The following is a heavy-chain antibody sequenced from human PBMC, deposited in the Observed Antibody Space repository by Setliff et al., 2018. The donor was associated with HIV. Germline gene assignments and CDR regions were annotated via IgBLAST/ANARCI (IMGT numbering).Heavy chain of an antibody. Sequence: LRLSCAASGFSFSSYAMNWVRQAPGKGLEWVSFIYAAGTTTYYTDSVKGRFTISRDNSKSTLYLQMNSLRAEDTAVYYCAKGSGVLPDPWGQGTLVTVSS. J-gene: IGHJ5*02. CDR2: IYAAGTTT. CDR3: AKGSGVLPDP. CDR1: GFSFSSYA. V-gene: IGHV3-23*03. D-gene: IGHD2-8*01.